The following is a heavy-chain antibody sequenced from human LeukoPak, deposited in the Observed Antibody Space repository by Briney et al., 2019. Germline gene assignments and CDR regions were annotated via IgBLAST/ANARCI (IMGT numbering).Heavy chain of an antibody. Sequence: PGGSLRLSCAASAFSFNNYAMSWVRQAPGKGLEWVSAISGSGGSTYYADSVKGRFTISRDNSKNTLYLQMNSLRAEDTAVYYCAKDTQTYGGYLFDYWGQGTLVTVSS. V-gene: IGHV3-23*01. J-gene: IGHJ4*02. CDR1: AFSFNNYA. D-gene: IGHD4-17*01. CDR2: ISGSGGST. CDR3: AKDTQTYGGYLFDY.